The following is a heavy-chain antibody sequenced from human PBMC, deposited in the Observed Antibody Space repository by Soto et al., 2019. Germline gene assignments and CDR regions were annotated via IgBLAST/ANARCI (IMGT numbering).Heavy chain of an antibody. V-gene: IGHV3-73*01. D-gene: IGHD5-12*01. Sequence: GGSLRLSCVASGFTFSGSAMHWVRQASGKGLEWVGRIGSKADSYATRYAASVIGRFTISRDDSENTAYVQMDSLKTEDTAVYYCTRPNRDYDLSDYWGHGTLGTVSS. CDR3: TRPNRDYDLSDY. CDR1: GFTFSGSA. CDR2: IGSKADSYAT. J-gene: IGHJ4*01.